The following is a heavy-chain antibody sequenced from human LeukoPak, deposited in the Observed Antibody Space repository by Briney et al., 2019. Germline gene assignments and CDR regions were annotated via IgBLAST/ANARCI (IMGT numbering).Heavy chain of an antibody. CDR3: ASLSYCSSTSCYDYYYYGMGV. Sequence: ASVKVSCKASQYSFTDYAVHWVRQAPGQRLEWMGWINAGNGNTKYSQEFQGRVTITRDTSASTAYMELSSLRSEDTAVYYCASLSYCSSTSCYDYYYYGMGVWGQGTTVTVSS. J-gene: IGHJ6*02. V-gene: IGHV1-3*01. CDR2: INAGNGNT. CDR1: QYSFTDYA. D-gene: IGHD2-2*01.